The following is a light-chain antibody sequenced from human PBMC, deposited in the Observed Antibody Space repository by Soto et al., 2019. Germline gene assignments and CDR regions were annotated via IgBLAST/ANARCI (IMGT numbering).Light chain of an antibody. CDR1: QSVSSSY. Sequence: EIVLTQSPGTLSLSPGERATLSCRASQSVSSSYLAWYQQKPGQAPRLLIYGASSRATGIPDRFSGSGSGTAFTLTISRLDLKNFTVNYGKNYGNPHSPFGQGTRLE. CDR3: KNYGNPHSP. J-gene: IGKJ5*01. CDR2: GAS. V-gene: IGKV3-20*01.